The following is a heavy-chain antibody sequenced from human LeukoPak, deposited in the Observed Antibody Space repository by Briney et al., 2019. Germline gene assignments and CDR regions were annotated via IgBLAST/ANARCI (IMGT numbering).Heavy chain of an antibody. J-gene: IGHJ1*01. CDR3: ARDRIAVAGMGAFQH. CDR2: ISYDGTNE. Sequence: PGRSLRLSCAASGFTFSSYGMHWVRQAPGKGLEWVAGISYDGTNEYHADSVKGRFTISRDNSKDTLYLQMNSLRDEDTAIYYCARDRIAVAGMGAFQHWGQGTLVTVSS. V-gene: IGHV3-30*19. CDR1: GFTFSSYG. D-gene: IGHD6-19*01.